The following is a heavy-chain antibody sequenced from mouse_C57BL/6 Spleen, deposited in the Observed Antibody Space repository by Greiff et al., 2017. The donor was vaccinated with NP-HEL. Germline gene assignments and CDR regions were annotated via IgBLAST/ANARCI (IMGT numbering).Heavy chain of an antibody. Sequence: VQLQQSGAELVKPGASVKLSCKASGYTFTSYWMHWVKQRPGQGLEWIGMIHPNSGSTNYNEKFKSKATLTVDKSSSTAYMQLSSLTSEDSAVYYCARFTTVVATKELDYWGQGTSVTVSS. CDR1: GYTFTSYW. D-gene: IGHD1-1*01. CDR3: ARFTTVVATKELDY. V-gene: IGHV1-64*01. CDR2: IHPNSGST. J-gene: IGHJ4*01.